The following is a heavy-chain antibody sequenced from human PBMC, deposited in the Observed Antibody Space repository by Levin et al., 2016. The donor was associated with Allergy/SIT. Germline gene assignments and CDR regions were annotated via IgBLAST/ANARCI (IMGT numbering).Heavy chain of an antibody. Sequence: GSLRLSCTVSGGSISSYYWSWIRQPPGKGLEWIGYIYYSGSTNYNPSLKSRVTISVDTSKNQFSLKLSSVTAADTAVYYCARVNVAMVTPSVPNYYYYGMDVWGQGTTVTVSS. J-gene: IGHJ6*02. D-gene: IGHD5-18*01. V-gene: IGHV4-59*12. CDR1: GGSISSYY. CDR2: IYYSGST. CDR3: ARVNVAMVTPSVPNYYYYGMDV.